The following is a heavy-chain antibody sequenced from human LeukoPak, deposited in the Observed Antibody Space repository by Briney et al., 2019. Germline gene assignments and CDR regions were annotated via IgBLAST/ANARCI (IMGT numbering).Heavy chain of an antibody. CDR2: IYYSGST. V-gene: IGHV4-39*01. CDR1: GGSISSSSYY. CDR3: ASKNPLGDRGYYFDY. D-gene: IGHD3-10*01. J-gene: IGHJ4*02. Sequence: SETLSLTCTVSGGSISSSSYYWGWIRQPPRKGLEWIGSIYYSGSTYYNPSLKSRVTISVDTSKNQFSLKLSSVTAADTAVYYCASKNPLGDRGYYFDYWGQGTLVTVSS.